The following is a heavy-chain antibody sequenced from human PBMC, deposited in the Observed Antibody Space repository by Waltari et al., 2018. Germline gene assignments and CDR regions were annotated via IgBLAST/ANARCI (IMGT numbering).Heavy chain of an antibody. V-gene: IGHV6-1*01. Sequence: QVQLQQSGPGLVKPSQTLSLTCAVSGDSLFTTSVAWNWIRQSPSRGLEWLGRTYYRSQWRNDYALSVKGRITVNPDTSKNHFSLKLDSVTPDDTAVYYCARGKFTAFDIWGQGTMVTVSS. CDR2: TYYRSQWRN. CDR1: GDSLFTTSVA. CDR3: ARGKFTAFDI. J-gene: IGHJ3*02.